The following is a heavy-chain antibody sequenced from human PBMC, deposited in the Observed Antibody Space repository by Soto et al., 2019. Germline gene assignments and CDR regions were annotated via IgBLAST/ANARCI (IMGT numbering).Heavy chain of an antibody. Sequence: QVQLQESGPGLVKPSQTLSLICTVSGGFISNGDYHWSWSRQPPGKGVEWIGYTYPSGSTYYNASLRSRVTISIDASTNQFSLKLNSVTAADTAVYYCAREGGYDSPHGCWGQGTLVTVSS. D-gene: IGHD5-12*01. CDR3: AREGGYDSPHGC. CDR1: GGFISNGDYH. V-gene: IGHV4-30-4*01. J-gene: IGHJ4*02. CDR2: TYPSGST.